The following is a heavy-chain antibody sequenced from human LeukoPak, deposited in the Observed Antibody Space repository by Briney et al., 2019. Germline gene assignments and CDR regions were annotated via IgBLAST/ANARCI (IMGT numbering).Heavy chain of an antibody. CDR3: ARFKMITRGFYY. J-gene: IGHJ4*02. Sequence: GRSLTLSCAASGFTFSPYEIKWVRQAPGQGLELISYIGASSGTIYYADSVKGRFTIFRDNTKNSLFLHMNSQREEDTTVYFCARFKMITRGFYYWGQGTLLTVSS. D-gene: IGHD3-16*01. CDR1: GFTFSPYE. V-gene: IGHV3-48*03. CDR2: IGASSGTI.